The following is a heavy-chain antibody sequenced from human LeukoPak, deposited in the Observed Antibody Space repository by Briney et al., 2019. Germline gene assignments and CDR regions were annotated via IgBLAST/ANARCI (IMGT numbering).Heavy chain of an antibody. J-gene: IGHJ4*02. Sequence: SETLSLTCSVSGDSLSSDYWTWIRQPAGRGLEWIGRIYTSGSTNYNPSLKSRVTISVDTSKNQFSLKLSSVTAADTAVYYCASGFRGQLGYFAYWGQGTLVTVSS. CDR2: IYTSGST. CDR1: GDSLSSDY. V-gene: IGHV4-4*07. D-gene: IGHD1-1*01. CDR3: ASGFRGQLGYFAY.